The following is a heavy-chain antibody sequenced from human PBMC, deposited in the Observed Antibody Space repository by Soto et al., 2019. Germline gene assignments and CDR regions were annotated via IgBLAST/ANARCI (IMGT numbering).Heavy chain of an antibody. J-gene: IGHJ4*02. CDR1: GITFSNFW. V-gene: IGHV3-7*01. CDR2: IKQDGSEK. CDR3: VTEYQGY. Sequence: PGGSLRLSCAGSGITFSNFWMSWVRQAPGKGLEWVANIKQDGSEKYYVDSVKGRFTISRDNAENSVYLEMNTLRAEDTAMYYCVTEYQGYWGRGTLVPVSS.